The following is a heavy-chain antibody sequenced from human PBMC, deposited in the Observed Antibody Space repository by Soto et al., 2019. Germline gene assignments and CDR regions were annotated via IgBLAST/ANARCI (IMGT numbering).Heavy chain of an antibody. CDR3: ARRPGDSSGHRFDS. Sequence: PGGSLRLSCAASGFTFSDHNMAWIRQAPGKGLEWLSYITTSSTLYYAVSVKGRFTMSRDNAKNSLYLLMNSLRVEDTAVYYCARRPGDSSGHRFDSWGQGTLVTVYS. J-gene: IGHJ4*02. V-gene: IGHV3-11*01. D-gene: IGHD6-19*01. CDR2: ITTSSTL. CDR1: GFTFSDHN.